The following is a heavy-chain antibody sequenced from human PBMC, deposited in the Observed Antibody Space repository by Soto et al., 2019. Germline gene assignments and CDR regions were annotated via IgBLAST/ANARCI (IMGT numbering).Heavy chain of an antibody. J-gene: IGHJ5*02. Sequence: SDTLSLTSYVSGGSVSKYYWSWVRQPPGKRLEWIGYIYYTGTHDYNPSLRGRATISVDTSKDQFSLKLTSVTAADTAVYYCARDRDRHSSGLPSFDPWGQGILVTV. CDR1: GGSVSKYY. D-gene: IGHD3-22*01. CDR3: ARDRDRHSSGLPSFDP. CDR2: IYYTGTH. V-gene: IGHV4-59*02.